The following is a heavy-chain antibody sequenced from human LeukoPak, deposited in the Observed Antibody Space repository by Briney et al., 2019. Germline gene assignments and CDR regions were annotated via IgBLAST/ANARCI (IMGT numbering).Heavy chain of an antibody. CDR2: IKHDGSEK. D-gene: IGHD4-11*01. Sequence: PGGSLRLSCVASGFSLSDAWMSWVRQPPGKGLERVANIKHDGSEKYYVDSVKGRFSISRDNAKNSVYLQMNSLRAEDTAVYYCARGPGRVAVTATGSSDMWGQGTMVTVSS. CDR1: GFSLSDAW. CDR3: ARGPGRVAVTATGSSDM. V-gene: IGHV3-7*05. J-gene: IGHJ3*02.